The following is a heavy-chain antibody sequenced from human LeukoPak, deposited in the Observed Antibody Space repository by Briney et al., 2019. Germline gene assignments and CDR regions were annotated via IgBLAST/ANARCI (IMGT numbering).Heavy chain of an antibody. D-gene: IGHD3-22*01. CDR3: ARDQYYYDRSGCYAFDI. CDR2: IYHSGST. CDR1: SYSLSSGYY. Sequence: SETLSLTCTVSSYSLSSGYYWGWIRQPPGKGLEWLGDIYHSGSTYYNPSLKSRVTILVDTSKNQFSLKLSSVTAADTAVYYCARDQYYYDRSGCYAFDIWGQGTMVTVSS. V-gene: IGHV4-38-2*02. J-gene: IGHJ3*02.